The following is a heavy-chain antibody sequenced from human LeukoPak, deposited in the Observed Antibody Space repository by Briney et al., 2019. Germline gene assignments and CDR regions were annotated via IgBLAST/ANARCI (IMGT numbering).Heavy chain of an antibody. V-gene: IGHV3-7*01. Sequence: PGGSLRLSCAASGFTFSSYWMSWVRQAPGKGREWVANIKQDGSEKYYVGSVKGRFTISTDNAKNSQYLQMNSLSAEDTAVYYCARYRSTSCRFDYWGQGTLVTVSS. D-gene: IGHD2-2*01. J-gene: IGHJ4*02. CDR1: GFTFSSYW. CDR2: IKQDGSEK. CDR3: ARYRSTSCRFDY.